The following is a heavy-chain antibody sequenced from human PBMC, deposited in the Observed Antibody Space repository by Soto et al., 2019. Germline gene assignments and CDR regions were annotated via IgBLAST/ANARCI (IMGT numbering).Heavy chain of an antibody. D-gene: IGHD6-13*01. J-gene: IGHJ6*02. CDR3: ARGEIAAAGYYYYYGMDV. CDR1: GYTFTGYY. V-gene: IGHV1-2*04. Sequence: GASVKVSCKASGYTFTGYYMNWVLQAPGQGLEWMGWINPNSGGTNYAQKFQGWVTMTRDTSISTAYMELSRLRSDDTAVYYCARGEIAAAGYYYYYGMDVWGQGTTVTVSS. CDR2: INPNSGGT.